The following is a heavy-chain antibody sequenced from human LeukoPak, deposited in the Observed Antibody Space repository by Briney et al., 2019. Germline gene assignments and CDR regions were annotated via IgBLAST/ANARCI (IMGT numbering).Heavy chain of an antibody. CDR1: GNYW. J-gene: IGHJ4*02. CDR2: INSDGSWT. V-gene: IGHV3-74*01. CDR3: VSFYEAY. D-gene: IGHD2/OR15-2a*01. Sequence: GGSLRLSCAASGNYWMHWVRQAPGKGLVWVSHINSDGSWTSYADSVKGRLTISKDNAKNTVYLQMNNLRAEDTAVYYCVSFYEAYWGRGTLVTVSS.